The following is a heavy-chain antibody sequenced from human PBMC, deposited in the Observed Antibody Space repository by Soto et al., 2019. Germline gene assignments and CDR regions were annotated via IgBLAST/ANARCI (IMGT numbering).Heavy chain of an antibody. CDR1: GFTFDDYT. J-gene: IGHJ4*02. Sequence: GGSLRLSCAASGFTFDDYTMHWVRQAPGKGLEWVSLISWDGGITYYADSVKGRFTISRDNSKNSLYLQMNSLTTEDTALYYCAKAGAYNYGSYFDYWGQGTLVTVSS. V-gene: IGHV3-43*01. D-gene: IGHD5-18*01. CDR3: AKAGAYNYGSYFDY. CDR2: ISWDGGIT.